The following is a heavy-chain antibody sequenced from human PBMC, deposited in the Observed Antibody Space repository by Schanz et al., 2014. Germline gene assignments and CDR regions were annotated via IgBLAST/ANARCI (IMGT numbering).Heavy chain of an antibody. J-gene: IGHJ3*02. D-gene: IGHD7-27*01. CDR3: ERENLNWEGFDI. Sequence: QVQLVESGGGLIKPGGSLRLSCAASGFIFNDYYMNWIRQAPGKGLEWLSYISRDGNTSYYADSVKGRFTISRDNAKNSLYLEMTSLRGGDTAVYYCERENLNWEGFDIWGQGTVVTVSS. CDR1: GFIFNDYY. V-gene: IGHV3-11*04. CDR2: ISRDGNTS.